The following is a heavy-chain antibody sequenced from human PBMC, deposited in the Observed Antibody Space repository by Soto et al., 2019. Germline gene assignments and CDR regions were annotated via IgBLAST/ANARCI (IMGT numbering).Heavy chain of an antibody. Sequence: PGGSLRLSCAASGFTFDDYAMHWVRQPPGKGLEWVSGISWNTGLIGYADSVKGRFTISRDNAKNSLHLQMNSLRTEDTAFYYCVNELHISDWCWGRGTLVTVSS. CDR3: VNELHISDWC. V-gene: IGHV3-9*01. CDR2: ISWNTGLI. CDR1: GFTFDDYA. J-gene: IGHJ4*02. D-gene: IGHD2-21*01.